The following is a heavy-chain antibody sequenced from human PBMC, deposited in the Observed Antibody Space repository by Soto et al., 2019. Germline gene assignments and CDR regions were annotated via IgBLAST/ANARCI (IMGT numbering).Heavy chain of an antibody. J-gene: IGHJ4*02. D-gene: IGHD3-10*01. CDR2: ISGSGDST. CDR3: AKDQKVGELLTVDY. Sequence: GGSLRLSCAASEFTFSSYAMSWVRQAPGKGLEWVSAISGSGDSTYYADSVKGRFTISRNNSKNTLYLQMNSLRAQDKAIYYCAKDQKVGELLTVDYWGQGTLVTVSS. V-gene: IGHV3-23*01. CDR1: EFTFSSYA.